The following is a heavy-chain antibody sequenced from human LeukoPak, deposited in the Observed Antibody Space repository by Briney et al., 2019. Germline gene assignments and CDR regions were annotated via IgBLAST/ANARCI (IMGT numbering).Heavy chain of an antibody. CDR2: INHSGST. V-gene: IGHV4-34*01. J-gene: IGHJ4*02. CDR1: GGSFSGYY. CDR3: ARVGGYSYGSSGWQRRRFDY. Sequence: SETLSLTCAVYGGSFSGYYWSWIRQPPGKGLEWIGEINHSGSTNYNPSLKSRVTISVDTSKNQFSLKLSSVTAADTAVYYCARVGGYSYGSSGWQRRRFDYWGQGTLVTVSS. D-gene: IGHD5-18*01.